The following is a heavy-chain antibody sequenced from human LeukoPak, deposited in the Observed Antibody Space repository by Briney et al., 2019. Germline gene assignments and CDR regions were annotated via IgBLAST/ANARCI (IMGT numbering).Heavy chain of an antibody. Sequence: GGPLRLSCAASGFPFSSYAMRCAPQAPGKGLEWVSAISGSGGSTYYADSVKGRFTISRDNSKDTLYLQMNSLRAEDTAVYYCSKAYCSSTSCYAYYCGQGALWTVSS. V-gene: IGHV3-23*01. CDR3: SKAYCSSTSCYAYY. CDR1: GFPFSSYA. J-gene: IGHJ4*02. CDR2: ISGSGGST. D-gene: IGHD2-2*01.